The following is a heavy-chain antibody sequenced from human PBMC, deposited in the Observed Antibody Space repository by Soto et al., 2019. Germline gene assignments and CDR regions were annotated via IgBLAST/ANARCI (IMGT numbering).Heavy chain of an antibody. CDR2: INPKSGDT. CDR1: AYSLIGLH. Sequence: ASVPVSCKASAYSLIGLHLHWVLQAPAQGLGWLGRINPKSGDTKYAKKFQGRVTLTRDTSISTGYMELSRLESNDTAVYYCAKGLXTVGHCTGGSCYDGMDVWGQGTTVTVSS. CDR3: AKGLXTVGHCTGGSCYDGMDV. J-gene: IGHJ6*02. D-gene: IGHD2-15*01. V-gene: IGHV1-2*02.